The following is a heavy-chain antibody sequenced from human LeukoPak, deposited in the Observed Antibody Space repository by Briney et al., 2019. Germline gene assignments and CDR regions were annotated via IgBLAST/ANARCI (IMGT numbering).Heavy chain of an antibody. D-gene: IGHD2-2*02. CDR1: GGSISPYY. V-gene: IGHV4-59*12. J-gene: IGHJ5*02. CDR2: IYHSGST. Sequence: SETLSLTCTVSGGSISPYYWSWIRQPPGKGLEWIGYIYHSGSTYYNPSLKSRVTISVDRSKNQFSLKLSSVTAADTAVYYCARTLRSDFCSSTSCYKGTSWFDPWGQGTLVTVSS. CDR3: ARTLRSDFCSSTSCYKGTSWFDP.